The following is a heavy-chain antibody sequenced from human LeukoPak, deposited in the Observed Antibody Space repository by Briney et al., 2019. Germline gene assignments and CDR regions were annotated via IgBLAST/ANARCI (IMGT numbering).Heavy chain of an antibody. V-gene: IGHV3-33*01. CDR3: ARRNYYVSSGYFSGDALDI. J-gene: IGHJ3*02. CDR2: IWYDGSNK. CDR1: GFTFSSYV. Sequence: KTGGSLRLSCAASGFTFSSYVMHWVRQAPGKGLEWVAVIWYDGSNKYYADSVKGRFTVSRDNSKNTLSLQMGSLRAEDMAVYYCARRNYYVSSGYFSGDALDIWGQGTMVTVSS. D-gene: IGHD3-22*01.